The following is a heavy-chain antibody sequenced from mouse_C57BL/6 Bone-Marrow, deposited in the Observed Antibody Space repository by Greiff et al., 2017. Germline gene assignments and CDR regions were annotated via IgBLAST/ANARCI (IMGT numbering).Heavy chain of an antibody. D-gene: IGHD2-2*01. CDR2: IDPETGGT. J-gene: IGHJ4*01. CDR3: TVLWLRDAMDY. Sequence: VQLQQSGAELVRPGASVTLSCKASGYTFTDYEMHWVKQTPVHGLEWIGAIDPETGGTAYNQKFKGKAILTADKSSSTAYMELRSLTSEDSAVYYCTVLWLRDAMDYWGQGTSVTVSS. CDR1: GYTFTDYE. V-gene: IGHV1-15*01.